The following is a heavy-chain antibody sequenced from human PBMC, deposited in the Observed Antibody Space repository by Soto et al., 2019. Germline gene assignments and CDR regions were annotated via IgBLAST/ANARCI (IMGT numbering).Heavy chain of an antibody. Sequence: ASVKVSCKASGYTFTGYYMHWVRQAPGQGLEWMGWINPNSGGTNYAQKFQGWVTMTRDTSISTAYMELSRLRSDDTAVYYCARGGILVNYYDSSGYYYYYYYMDVWGKGTTVTVSS. CDR3: ARGGILVNYYDSSGYYYYYYYMDV. J-gene: IGHJ6*03. CDR1: GYTFTGYY. D-gene: IGHD3-22*01. CDR2: INPNSGGT. V-gene: IGHV1-2*04.